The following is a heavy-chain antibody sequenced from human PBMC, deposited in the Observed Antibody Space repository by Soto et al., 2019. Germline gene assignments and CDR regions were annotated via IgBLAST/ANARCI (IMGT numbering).Heavy chain of an antibody. J-gene: IGHJ4*02. V-gene: IGHV4-31*03. CDR1: GGSISSGGYY. D-gene: IGHD3-22*01. Sequence: QVQLQESGPGLVKPSQTLSLTCTVSGGSISSGGYYWSWIRQHPGKGLEWIGYIYYSGSTYYNPSPKSRVSISVDTSKNQFSLKLSSVTAADTAVYYCARDRHYYDSSGYYYRDYFDYWGQGTLVTVSS. CDR3: ARDRHYYDSSGYYYRDYFDY. CDR2: IYYSGST.